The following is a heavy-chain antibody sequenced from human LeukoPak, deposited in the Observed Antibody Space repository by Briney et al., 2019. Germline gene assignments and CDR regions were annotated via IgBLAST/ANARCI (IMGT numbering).Heavy chain of an antibody. CDR3: ARDHSSGWPYYYYYMDV. CDR1: GGSFSGYY. Sequence: SETLSLTCAVYGGSFSGYYWSWIRQPPGKGLEWIGEINHNGSTNYDPSLKSRVTISVDTSKNQFSLKLSSVTAADTAVYYCARDHSSGWPYYYYYMDVWGKGTTVTISS. J-gene: IGHJ6*03. V-gene: IGHV4-34*01. D-gene: IGHD6-19*01. CDR2: INHNGST.